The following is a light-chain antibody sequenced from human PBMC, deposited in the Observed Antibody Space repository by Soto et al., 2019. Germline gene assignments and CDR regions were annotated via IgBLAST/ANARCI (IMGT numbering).Light chain of an antibody. Sequence: QSALTQPRSVSGSPGQSVAISCTGTSRDVDAYDFVSWYQHHPGKAPKLIISEVSKRPSGVSHRFSGSKSGNTASLTISGLQAEDEADYFCCSFAGSFCVFGTGTKLTVL. J-gene: IGLJ1*01. CDR3: CSFAGSFCV. CDR2: EVS. CDR1: SRDVDAYDF. V-gene: IGLV2-11*01.